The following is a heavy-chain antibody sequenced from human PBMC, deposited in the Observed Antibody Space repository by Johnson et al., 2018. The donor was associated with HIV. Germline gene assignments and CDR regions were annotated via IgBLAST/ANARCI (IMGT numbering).Heavy chain of an antibody. CDR2: IYNDGSRT. Sequence: VQLVESGGGLVQPGGSLRLSCAASGFAFRTYWLVWVRQVPGKRPVWVARIYNDGSRTTYADSVRGRFTISRDNAKYTVDLQMNSLRVEDTAVYYCATVDCGGDTCAGYDPFDLWGQGTLVTVSS. D-gene: IGHD2-21*01. V-gene: IGHV3-74*03. CDR1: GFAFRTYW. CDR3: ATVDCGGDTCAGYDPFDL. J-gene: IGHJ3*01.